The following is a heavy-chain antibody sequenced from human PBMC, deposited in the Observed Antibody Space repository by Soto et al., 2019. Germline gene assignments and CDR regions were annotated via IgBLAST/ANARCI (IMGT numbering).Heavy chain of an antibody. J-gene: IGHJ4*02. CDR1: GFTISSNA. CDR3: AKDKRGTTSFDY. V-gene: IGHV3-23*01. D-gene: IGHD1-1*01. CDR2: ISDRCDTT. Sequence: PGGSLRLSCAASGFTISSNAMYWVRQAPGKGLEWVSGISDRCDTTHYADSVKGRFTISRDTSKNTLYLQLNTLRADDTAVYYCAKDKRGTTSFDYWGQGTLVTVSS.